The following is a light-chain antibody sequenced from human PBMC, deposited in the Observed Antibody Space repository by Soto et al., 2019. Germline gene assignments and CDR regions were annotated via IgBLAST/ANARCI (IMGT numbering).Light chain of an antibody. Sequence: IQMTHSPCARAASVGGRGPITFRASQGTRNDLGWYQQKPGKPPNLLIYKASTLASGVPSRFSGSGSGTEFTLTINSLQPDDFATYYCQQYHIYSGTFGQGTTVDIK. CDR3: QQYHIYSGT. J-gene: IGKJ1*01. V-gene: IGKV1-5*03. CDR1: QGTRND. CDR2: KAS.